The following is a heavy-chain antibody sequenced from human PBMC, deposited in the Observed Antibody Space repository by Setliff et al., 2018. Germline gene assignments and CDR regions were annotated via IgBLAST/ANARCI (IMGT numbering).Heavy chain of an antibody. Sequence: SETLSLTCAVYGGSFSGYYWSWIRQPPGKGLEWIGEINHSGSTNYNPSLKSRVTISVDTSKNQFSLKLSSVTAADTAVYYCARVRYVFWSGSIDYWGQGTLGTV. CDR3: ARVRYVFWSGSIDY. D-gene: IGHD3-3*01. CDR1: GGSFSGYY. J-gene: IGHJ4*02. V-gene: IGHV4-34*01. CDR2: INHSGST.